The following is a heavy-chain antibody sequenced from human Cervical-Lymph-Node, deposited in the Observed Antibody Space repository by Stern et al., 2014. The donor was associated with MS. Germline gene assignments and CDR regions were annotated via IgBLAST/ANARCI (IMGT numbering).Heavy chain of an antibody. V-gene: IGHV4-61*02. CDR1: GDSISSGSHY. J-gene: IGHJ4*02. D-gene: IGHD6-19*01. CDR2: VWYSGRT. Sequence: QVQLQESGPGLVKASQTLSLTCTVSGDSISSGSHYWTWIRQPAGKELEWIGRVWYSGRTNYNPSLNTRVTISVTTPKNQFSLTLTSGTAADTAVYYCVRDRGHTSGWFFFDYWGRGTLVAVSS. CDR3: VRDRGHTSGWFFFDY.